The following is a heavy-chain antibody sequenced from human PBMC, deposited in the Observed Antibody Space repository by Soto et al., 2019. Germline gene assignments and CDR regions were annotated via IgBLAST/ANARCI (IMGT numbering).Heavy chain of an antibody. Sequence: QLQLQESGPGLVKPSETLFLTCTVSGGSISSSSYYWGWIRQPPGKGLEWIGSIYYSGSTDYNPSLKSRVTISVATSKNQFSRKLSSVTAADTAVYYCARRIAAQGGYFDYWGQGTLVTVSS. CDR1: GGSISSSSYY. V-gene: IGHV4-39*01. J-gene: IGHJ4*02. CDR3: ARRIAAQGGYFDY. CDR2: IYYSGST. D-gene: IGHD6-13*01.